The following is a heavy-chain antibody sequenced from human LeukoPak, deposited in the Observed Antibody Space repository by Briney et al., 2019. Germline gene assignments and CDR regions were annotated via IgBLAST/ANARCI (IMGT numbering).Heavy chain of an antibody. V-gene: IGHV3-30*03. CDR1: GFTFSSYG. D-gene: IGHD5-24*01. Sequence: PRGSLRLSCAASGFTFSSYGMHWVRQAPGKGLEWVAVISYDGSNKYYADSVKGRFTISRDNSKNTLYLQMGSLRAEDMAVYYCARSAGYNDFDYWGQGTLVTVSS. CDR3: ARSAGYNDFDY. J-gene: IGHJ4*02. CDR2: ISYDGSNK.